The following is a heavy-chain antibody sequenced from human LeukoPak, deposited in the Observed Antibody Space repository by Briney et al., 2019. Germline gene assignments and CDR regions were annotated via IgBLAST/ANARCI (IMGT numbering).Heavy chain of an antibody. CDR2: ISGDGGST. D-gene: IGHD3-10*01. CDR1: GFTFSSHS. CDR3: AKALGAWPPGYYYYMDV. J-gene: IGHJ6*03. V-gene: IGHV3-43*02. Sequence: GGSLRLSCAASGFTFSSHSMNWVRQAPGKGLEWVSLISGDGGSTYYADSVKGRFTISRDNSKNSLYLQMNSLRTEDTALYYCAKALGAWPPGYYYYMDVWGKGTTVTVSS.